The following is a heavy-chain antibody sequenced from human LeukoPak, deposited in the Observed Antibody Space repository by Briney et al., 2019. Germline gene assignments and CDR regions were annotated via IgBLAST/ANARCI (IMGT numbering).Heavy chain of an antibody. J-gene: IGHJ5*02. D-gene: IGHD1-1*01. Sequence: GASMKVSCKASGYTFTGYYMHWVRQAPGQGLEWMGWINPNSGGTNYAQKFQGRVTMTRDTSISTAYMELSRLRSDDTAVYYCARGGLERRGVYNWFDPWGQGTLVTVSS. CDR3: ARGGLERRGVYNWFDP. V-gene: IGHV1-2*02. CDR1: GYTFTGYY. CDR2: INPNSGGT.